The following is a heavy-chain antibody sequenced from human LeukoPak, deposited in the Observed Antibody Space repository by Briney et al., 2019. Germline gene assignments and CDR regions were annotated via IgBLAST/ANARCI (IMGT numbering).Heavy chain of an antibody. CDR2: ISAYNGNT. CDR3: AREIDILTGYFDY. Sequence: ASVKVSCKASGYTFTGYYMHWVRQAPGQGLEWMGWISAYNGNTNYAQKLQGRVTMTTDTSTSTAYMELRSLRSDDTAVYYCAREIDILTGYFDYWGQGTLVTVSS. CDR1: GYTFTGYY. V-gene: IGHV1-18*04. D-gene: IGHD3-9*01. J-gene: IGHJ4*02.